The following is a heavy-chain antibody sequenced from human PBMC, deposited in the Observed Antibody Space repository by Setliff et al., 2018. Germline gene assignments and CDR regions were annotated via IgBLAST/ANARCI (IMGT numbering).Heavy chain of an antibody. D-gene: IGHD3-10*01. V-gene: IGHV3-23*01. J-gene: IGHJ5*02. Sequence: PGGSLRLSCAASGFTFNNYGMTWVRQAPGKGLEWVSIISGDGGFRDYGDSVKDRFIISRDNPRSTVYLQMNSLRAEDTAVYYCAKNGFGVVALGVNNWFDPWGQGTLVTVSS. CDR1: GFTFNNYG. CDR3: AKNGFGVVALGVNNWFDP. CDR2: ISGDGGFR.